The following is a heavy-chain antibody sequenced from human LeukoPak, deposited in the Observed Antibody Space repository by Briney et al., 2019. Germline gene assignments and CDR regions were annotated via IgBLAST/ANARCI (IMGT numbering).Heavy chain of an antibody. Sequence: SEALSLPCTVSGASINTYYWSWIRQPPGRGREWMGCIYYSGTTSYNPSLKTRVTIAIDTSKNQFSLKLSSVTAADTAVYYCARVLRPMASQYYFDYWGQGTLVSVSS. CDR3: ARVLRPMASQYYFDY. D-gene: IGHD3-10*01. J-gene: IGHJ4*02. CDR1: GASINTYY. V-gene: IGHV4-59*01. CDR2: IYYSGTT.